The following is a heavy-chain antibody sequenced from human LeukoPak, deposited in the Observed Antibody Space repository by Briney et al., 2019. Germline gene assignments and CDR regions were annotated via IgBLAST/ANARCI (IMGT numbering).Heavy chain of an antibody. D-gene: IGHD3-16*02. CDR2: IRYDGSNK. CDR1: GFTFSSYG. V-gene: IGHV3-30*02. J-gene: IGHJ1*01. CDR3: AKVQDYVWGSYRSSQEYFQH. Sequence: GGSLRLSCAASGFTFSSYGMHWVRQAPGKGLEWVAFIRYDGSNKYYADSVKGRFTISRDNSKNTLYLQMNNLRAEDAAVYYCAKVQDYVWGSYRSSQEYFQHWGQGTLVTVSS.